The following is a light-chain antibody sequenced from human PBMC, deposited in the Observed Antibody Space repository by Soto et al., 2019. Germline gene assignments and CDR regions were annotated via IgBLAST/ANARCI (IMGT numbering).Light chain of an antibody. CDR1: PTISSW. CDR2: KAS. CDR3: QQYNIYSEA. Sequence: DIQMTQSPSTLSGSVGDRVTITCRASPTISSWLAWYQQKPGKAPKLLIYKASTLKSGVPSRFSGSGSGTEFTLTISSLQPDDFATYYCQQYNIYSEAFGQGTKVELK. V-gene: IGKV1-5*03. J-gene: IGKJ1*01.